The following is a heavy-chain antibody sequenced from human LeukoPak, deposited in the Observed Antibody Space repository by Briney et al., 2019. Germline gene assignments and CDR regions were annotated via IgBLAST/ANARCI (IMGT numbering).Heavy chain of an antibody. CDR2: IKQDGSEK. D-gene: IGHD5/OR15-5a*01. CDR1: GFTFSSYW. CDR3: TRDRGLLSTIYYYYFMDV. V-gene: IGHV3-7*01. J-gene: IGHJ6*03. Sequence: GGSLRLSCAASGFTFSSYWMNWVRQTPGKGLEWVASIKQDGSEKSYVDSVKGRFTISRDNAKNSLFLEMNSLRAEDTAVYYCTRDRGLLSTIYYYYFMDVWGKGTTVTISS.